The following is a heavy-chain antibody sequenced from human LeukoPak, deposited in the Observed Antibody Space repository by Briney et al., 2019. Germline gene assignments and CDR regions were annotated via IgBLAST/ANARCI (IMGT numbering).Heavy chain of an antibody. D-gene: IGHD2-15*01. V-gene: IGHV5-51*01. CDR1: GYSFNSYW. Sequence: GKSLNISCQGSGYSFNSYWIAWVRQMPGKRLECIGIIYPGDSDTRYSPSFRGQITLPADKSINTASLRWSSLTPPDTAMYYCARAYYCGGGSCKLESWGQGTLVTVSS. CDR3: ARAYYCGGGSCKLES. CDR2: IYPGDSDT. J-gene: IGHJ4*02.